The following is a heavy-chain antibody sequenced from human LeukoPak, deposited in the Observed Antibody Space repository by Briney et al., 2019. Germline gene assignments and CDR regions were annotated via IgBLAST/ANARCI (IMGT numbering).Heavy chain of an antibody. J-gene: IGHJ3*02. V-gene: IGHV4-39*01. D-gene: IGHD2-15*01. CDR3: ARQRIADAFHI. CDR1: GGSIRSSSYY. Sequence: PSETLSLTCTVSGGSIRSSSYYWGWIRQPPGKGLEWIGSIYYSGSTYYNASLKSRGTISVDTSKNQFSLKLNSVTAADTAVYYCARQRIADAFHIWGQGTMVTVSS. CDR2: IYYSGST.